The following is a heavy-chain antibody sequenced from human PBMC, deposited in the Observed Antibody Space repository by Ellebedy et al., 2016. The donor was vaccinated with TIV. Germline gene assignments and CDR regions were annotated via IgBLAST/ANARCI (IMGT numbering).Heavy chain of an antibody. CDR1: GGSISSYY. Sequence: SETLSLTCTVSGGSISSYYWSWIRQPPGKGLEWIGYIYYSGSTNYNPSLKSRVTISVDTSTHQFSLNLSSVTAADTAVYYCARLPMVRGVRGKPRYYFDYWGQGTLVTVSS. V-gene: IGHV4-59*01. CDR3: ARLPMVRGVRGKPRYYFDY. J-gene: IGHJ4*02. CDR2: IYYSGST. D-gene: IGHD3-10*01.